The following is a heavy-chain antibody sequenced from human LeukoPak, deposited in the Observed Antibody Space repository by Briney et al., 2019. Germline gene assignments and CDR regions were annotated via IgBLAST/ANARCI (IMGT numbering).Heavy chain of an antibody. Sequence: GGSLRLSCAASGFTVSSNYMSWVRQAPGKGLEWVSVIYSGGSTYYADSVKGRFTISRDNSKNTLYLQMNSPRAEDTAVYYCARGKTSQNIVTRKTYNWFDPWGQGTLVTVSS. CDR3: ARGKTSQNIVTRKTYNWFDP. J-gene: IGHJ5*02. V-gene: IGHV3-66*01. CDR2: IYSGGST. D-gene: IGHD2/OR15-2a*01. CDR1: GFTVSSNY.